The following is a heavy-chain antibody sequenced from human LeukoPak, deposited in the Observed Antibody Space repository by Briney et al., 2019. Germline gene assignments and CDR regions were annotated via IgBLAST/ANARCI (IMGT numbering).Heavy chain of an antibody. J-gene: IGHJ4*02. Sequence: ASVKVSCKASGYTFIGYYMHWVRQAPGQGLEWMGWINPNSGGTNYAQKFQGRVTMTRDTSISTAYMELSRLRSDDTAVYYYARGYCSSTSCYSIAAAGTLDYWGQGTLVTVSS. D-gene: IGHD2-2*02. CDR3: ARGYCSSTSCYSIAAAGTLDY. CDR2: INPNSGGT. CDR1: GYTFIGYY. V-gene: IGHV1-2*02.